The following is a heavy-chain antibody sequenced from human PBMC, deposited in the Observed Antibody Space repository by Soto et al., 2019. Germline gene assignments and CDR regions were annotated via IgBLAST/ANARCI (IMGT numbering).Heavy chain of an antibody. D-gene: IGHD5-18*01. CDR1: GVTFSRQD. V-gene: IGHV1-69*13. J-gene: IGHJ4*02. CDR2: IIPIFGTP. Sequence: SVKVSCKASGVTFSRQDMRWVRQAPGQGLEWMGGIIPIFGTPQYAEKFQDRVTITADESTSTAYMELTSLTSEDTAVYYCAKSAAVDTAAAHWGQGTLVTVSS. CDR3: AKSAAVDTAAAH.